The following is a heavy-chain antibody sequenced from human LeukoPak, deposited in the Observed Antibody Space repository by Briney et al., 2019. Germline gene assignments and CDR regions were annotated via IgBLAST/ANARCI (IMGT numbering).Heavy chain of an antibody. V-gene: IGHV1-69*05. D-gene: IGHD2-2*03. CDR3: ARMDKDLYYFDY. J-gene: IGHJ4*02. Sequence: SVKVSCKASGYTFTSYGISWVRQAPGQGLEWMGGIIPIFGTANYAQKFQGRVTITTDESTSTAYIELSSLRSEDTAVYYCARMDKDLYYFDYWGQGTLVTVSS. CDR2: IIPIFGTA. CDR1: GYTFTSYG.